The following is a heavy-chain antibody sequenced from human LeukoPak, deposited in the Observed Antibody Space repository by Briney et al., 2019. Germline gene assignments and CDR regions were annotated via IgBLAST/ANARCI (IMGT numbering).Heavy chain of an antibody. CDR3: ARDNHRGSWSWFDS. CDR1: GYTFTNYG. J-gene: IGHJ5*01. D-gene: IGHD2-15*01. V-gene: IGHV1-18*01. Sequence: ASVKVSCKAFGYTFTNYGISWVRQAPGKGFEWMGWISAYNGNTNYAQEFQGRVTMTTDTSTSTAYMELRSLSSDDTAVYHCARDNHRGSWSWFDSWGQGTLVTVSS. CDR2: ISAYNGNT.